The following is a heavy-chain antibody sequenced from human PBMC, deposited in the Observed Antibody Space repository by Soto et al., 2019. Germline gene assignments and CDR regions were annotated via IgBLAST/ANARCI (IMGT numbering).Heavy chain of an antibody. CDR3: ARYVDSERYFRHFDY. Sequence: QVQLVQSGAEVKEPGASVKVSCKASGYSFTDYHIHWVRQAPGQGLEWMGCINPNSGATQYAQNFQGCVTMTRDMSISTAYMELSRLRSDDTAVYYCARYVDSERYFRHFDYWGQGALVTVSS. CDR2: INPNSGAT. CDR1: GYSFTDYH. J-gene: IGHJ4*02. D-gene: IGHD1-26*01. V-gene: IGHV1-2*04.